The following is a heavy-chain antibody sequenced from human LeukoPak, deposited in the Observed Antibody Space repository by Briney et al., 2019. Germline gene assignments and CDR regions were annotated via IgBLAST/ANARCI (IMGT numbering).Heavy chain of an antibody. D-gene: IGHD6-13*01. CDR1: GGTFSSYA. CDR3: ASTAAAGRDYYYYMDV. V-gene: IGHV1-69*05. J-gene: IGHJ6*03. CDR2: IIPIFGTA. Sequence: SVKVSCKASGGTFSSYAISWVRQASGQGLEWMGGIIPIFGTANYAQKFQGRVTITTDESTSTAYMELSSLRSEDTAVYYCASTAAAGRDYYYYMDVWGKGTTVTVSS.